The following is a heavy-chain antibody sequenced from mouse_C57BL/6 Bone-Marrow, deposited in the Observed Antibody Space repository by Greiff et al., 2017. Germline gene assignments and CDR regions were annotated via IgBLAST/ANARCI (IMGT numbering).Heavy chain of an antibody. CDR1: GYTFTSYW. Sequence: QVQLQQPGAELVKPGASVKMSCKASGYTFTSYWITWVKQRPGQGLEWIGDIYPGSGSTNYNEKFKGKAPLPTDTASNTAYMQHSSLTTENSAIYYCASGITWMFAYWGQGTLVTVSA. CDR3: ASGITWMFAY. V-gene: IGHV1-55*01. D-gene: IGHD2-4*01. J-gene: IGHJ3*01. CDR2: IYPGSGST.